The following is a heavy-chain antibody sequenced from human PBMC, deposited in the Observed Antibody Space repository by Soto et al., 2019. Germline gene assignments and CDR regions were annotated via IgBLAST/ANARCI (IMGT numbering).Heavy chain of an antibody. Sequence: SETLSLTCTVSGGSISSSSYYWGWIRQPPGKGLEWIGSIYYSGSTYYNPSLKSRVTISVDTSKNQFSLKLSSVTAADTAVYYCARRIMITFGGVINVPTYYFDYWGQGTLVTVSS. V-gene: IGHV4-39*01. CDR1: GGSISSSSYY. CDR2: IYYSGST. CDR3: ARRIMITFGGVINVPTYYFDY. J-gene: IGHJ4*02. D-gene: IGHD3-16*02.